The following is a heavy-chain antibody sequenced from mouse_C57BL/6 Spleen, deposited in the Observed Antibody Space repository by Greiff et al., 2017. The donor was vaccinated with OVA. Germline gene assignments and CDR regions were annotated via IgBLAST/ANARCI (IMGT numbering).Heavy chain of an antibody. CDR1: GFSLTSYG. J-gene: IGHJ2*01. CDR3: AKNGAHGYFDY. D-gene: IGHD3-1*01. Sequence: VKVVESGPGLVQPSQSLSITCTVSGFSLTSYGVHWVRQSPGKGLEWLGVIWRGGSTDYNAAFMSRLSITKDNSKSQVFFKMNSLQADDTAIYYCAKNGAHGYFDYWGQGTTLTVSS. V-gene: IGHV2-5*01. CDR2: IWRGGST.